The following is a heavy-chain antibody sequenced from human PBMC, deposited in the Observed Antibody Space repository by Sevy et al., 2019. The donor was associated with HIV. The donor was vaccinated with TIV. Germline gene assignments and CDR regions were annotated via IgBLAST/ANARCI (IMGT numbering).Heavy chain of an antibody. J-gene: IGHJ4*02. CDR1: GDSISSYY. D-gene: IGHD2-2*02. V-gene: IGHV4-59*08. Sequence: SETLSLTCTVSGDSISSYYWGWIRQSPGKGLEWIGYIHSSGNTNYNPSLKSRVTMSVDKSKNQFSLNLSSVTASDTAIYYCARLAGCSMSSCHTGPFDYWGQGTLVTVSS. CDR2: IHSSGNT. CDR3: ARLAGCSMSSCHTGPFDY.